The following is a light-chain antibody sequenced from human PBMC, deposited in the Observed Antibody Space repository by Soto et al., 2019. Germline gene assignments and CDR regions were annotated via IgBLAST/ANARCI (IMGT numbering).Light chain of an antibody. CDR2: EVS. V-gene: IGLV2-14*01. CDR3: SSHGGSSPFHV. CDR1: SSDVGAYDF. Sequence: QSVLTQPASVSGSPGQSITISCTGTSSDVGAYDFVSWYQQHPGKAPKLIIHEVSNRPSGVSNRFSGSKSGNTASLTISGPQAEDEADYYCSSHGGSSPFHVFGSGTKVTLL. J-gene: IGLJ1*01.